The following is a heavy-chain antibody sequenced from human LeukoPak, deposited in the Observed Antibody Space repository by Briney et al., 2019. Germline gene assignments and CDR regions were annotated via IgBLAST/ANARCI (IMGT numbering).Heavy chain of an antibody. D-gene: IGHD3-22*01. CDR2: IYYSGST. V-gene: IGHV4-59*01. J-gene: IGHJ3*02. CDR3: ASTYDSSGYPFLDAFDI. CDR1: GGSISSYY. Sequence: SETLSLTCTVSGGSISSYYWSWIRQPPGKGLEWIGYIYYSGSTNYNPSLKSRVTISVDTSKNQFSLKLSSVTAADTAVYYCASTYDSSGYPFLDAFDIWGQGTMVTVSS.